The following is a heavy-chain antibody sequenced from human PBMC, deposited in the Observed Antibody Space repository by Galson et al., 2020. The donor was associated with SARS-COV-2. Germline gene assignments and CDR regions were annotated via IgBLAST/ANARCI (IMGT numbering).Heavy chain of an antibody. D-gene: IGHD6-19*01. CDR3: ARLYGGYSSGIYYYYGMDV. Sequence: TGGSLRLSCKGSGYSFTSYWIGWVRQMPGKGLEWMGIIYPGDSDTRYSPSFQGQVTISADKSISTAYLQWSSLKASDTAMYYCARLYGGYSSGIYYYYGMDVWGQGTTVTVSS. J-gene: IGHJ6*02. CDR2: IYPGDSDT. CDR1: GYSFTSYW. V-gene: IGHV5-51*01.